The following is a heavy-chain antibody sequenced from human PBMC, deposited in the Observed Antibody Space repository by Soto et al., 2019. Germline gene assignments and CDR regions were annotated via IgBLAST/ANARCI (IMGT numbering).Heavy chain of an antibody. D-gene: IGHD6-19*01. CDR2: MYNTGRT. V-gene: IGHV4-59*01. J-gene: IGHJ6*02. Sequence: SETLSLTCTVSGGSISRYYWSWIRQPPGKGLEWIGYMYNTGRTVYNPSFKSRVTISVDTSKNQFSLQLDSVTAADTAVYYCAKVYTHSGRYPKLSYGMDVWGQGTTVTVSS. CDR1: GGSISRYY. CDR3: AKVYTHSGRYPKLSYGMDV.